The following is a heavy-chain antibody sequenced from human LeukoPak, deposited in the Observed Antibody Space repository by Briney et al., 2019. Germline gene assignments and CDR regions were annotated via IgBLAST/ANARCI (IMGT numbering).Heavy chain of an antibody. V-gene: IGHV3-30*04. CDR1: GFTFSSYA. D-gene: IGHD3-10*01. CDR2: ISYDGSNK. CDR3: AGDRMVRGVPGY. J-gene: IGHJ4*02. Sequence: GGSLRLSCAASGFTFSSYAMSWVRQAPGKGLEWVAVISYDGSNKYYADSVKGRFTISRDNSKNTLYLQMNSLRAEDTAVYYCAGDRMVRGVPGYWGQGTLVTVSS.